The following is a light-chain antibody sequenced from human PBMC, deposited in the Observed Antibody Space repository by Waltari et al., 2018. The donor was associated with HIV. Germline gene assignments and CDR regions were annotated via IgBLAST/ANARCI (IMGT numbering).Light chain of an antibody. V-gene: IGKV1-39*01. J-gene: IGKJ2*01. CDR1: QSISSY. CDR3: QQSYSTPMYT. Sequence: DIQMTQSPSSLSASVVDRVTIPCRASQSISSYLNWYQQKPGKAPKLLIYAASSLQSGVPSRFSGSGSGTDFTLTISSLQPEDFATYYCQQSYSTPMYTFGQGTKLEIK. CDR2: AAS.